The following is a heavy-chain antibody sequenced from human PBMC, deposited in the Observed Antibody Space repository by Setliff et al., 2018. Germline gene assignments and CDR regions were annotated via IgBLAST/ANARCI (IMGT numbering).Heavy chain of an antibody. J-gene: IGHJ4*02. Sequence: ETLSLTCSVSGGSISSSIYYWGWIRQPPGKGLEWIGSIYYSGSTYYSPSLKRRVTISVDTSKNQFSLKLSSVTAADTAVYYCASGGAGFFTSGRWGQGTLVTVS. CDR1: GGSISSSIYY. CDR3: ASGGAGFFTSGR. CDR2: IYYSGST. V-gene: IGHV4-39*01. D-gene: IGHD3-3*01.